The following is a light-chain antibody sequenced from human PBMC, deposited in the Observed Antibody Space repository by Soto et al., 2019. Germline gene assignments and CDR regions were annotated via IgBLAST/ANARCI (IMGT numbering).Light chain of an antibody. CDR3: QQYNSYSEA. CDR2: KAS. J-gene: IGKJ1*01. V-gene: IGKV1-5*03. CDR1: QSISSW. Sequence: DIQMTQSPSTLSASVGDRVTITCRASQSISSWLAWYQQKPGKAPKLLIYKASSLESGVPSRFSGSRSGTEFTLTISSLQPDDFETYYCQQYNSYSEAFGKGTKVDI.